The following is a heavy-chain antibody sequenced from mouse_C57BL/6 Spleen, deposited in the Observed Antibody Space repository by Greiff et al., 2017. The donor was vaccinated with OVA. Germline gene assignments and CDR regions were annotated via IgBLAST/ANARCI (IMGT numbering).Heavy chain of an antibody. V-gene: IGHV5-17*01. Sequence: DVMLVESGGGLVKPGGSLKLSCAASGFTFSDYGMHWVRQAPEKGLEWVAYISSGSSTIYYADTVKGRFTISRDNAKNTLFLQMTSLRSEDTAMYYCARRNSLYYAMDYWGQGTSVTVSS. CDR2: ISSGSSTI. CDR1: GFTFSDYG. CDR3: ARRNSLYYAMDY. J-gene: IGHJ4*01.